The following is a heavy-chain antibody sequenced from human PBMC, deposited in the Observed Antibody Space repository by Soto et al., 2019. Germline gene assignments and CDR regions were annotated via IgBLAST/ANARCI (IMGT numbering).Heavy chain of an antibody. J-gene: IGHJ5*02. CDR2: IYPGDSDT. CDR1: GYSFTSYW. Sequence: PGESLKISCKGSGYSFTSYWIGWVRQMPGKGLEWMGIIYPGDSDTRYSPSFQGQVTISADKSISTAYLQWSSLKASDTAMYYCARHLESDYSSAPSENWFDLWGQGTLVTVSS. D-gene: IGHD2-21*01. CDR3: ARHLESDYSSAPSENWFDL. V-gene: IGHV5-51*01.